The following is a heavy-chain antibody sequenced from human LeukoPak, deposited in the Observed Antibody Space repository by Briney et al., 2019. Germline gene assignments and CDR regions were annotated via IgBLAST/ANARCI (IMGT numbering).Heavy chain of an antibody. CDR2: INHSGST. CDR3: ARCDGHDAFDI. D-gene: IGHD5-24*01. CDR1: GGSFSGYY. V-gene: IGHV4-34*01. J-gene: IGHJ3*02. Sequence: SETLSLTCAVYGGSFSGYYWSWIRQPPGKGLEWIGEINHSGSTNYNPSLESRVTISVDTSKNQFSLKLSSVTAADTAVYYCARCDGHDAFDIWGQGTMVTVSS.